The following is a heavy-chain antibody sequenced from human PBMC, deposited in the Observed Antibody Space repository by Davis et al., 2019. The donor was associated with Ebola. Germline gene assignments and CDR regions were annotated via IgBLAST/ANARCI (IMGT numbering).Heavy chain of an antibody. Sequence: PGGSLRLSCKGSGYSFTSYWIGWVRQMPGKGLEWMGIIYPGDSDTRYSPSFQGQVTISADRSISTAYLQWSSLKASDTAMYYCARFYGDHGYYYGMDVWGQGTTVTVSS. V-gene: IGHV5-51*01. CDR2: IYPGDSDT. CDR1: GYSFTSYW. CDR3: ARFYGDHGYYYGMDV. J-gene: IGHJ6*02. D-gene: IGHD4-17*01.